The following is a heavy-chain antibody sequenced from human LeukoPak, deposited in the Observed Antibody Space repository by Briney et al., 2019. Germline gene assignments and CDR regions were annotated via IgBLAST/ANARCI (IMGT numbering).Heavy chain of an antibody. Sequence: SETLSLTCSVSGGSISSYYWSWIRQPPGKGLEWIGYMYYSGNTNYNPSLKSRVIISVDTSKNQFSLKLTSVTAADTAVYYCARDGHARPGIDAFNIWGQGTMVTVSS. J-gene: IGHJ3*02. V-gene: IGHV4-59*12. CDR2: MYYSGNT. CDR1: GGSISSYY. CDR3: ARDGHARPGIDAFNI. D-gene: IGHD6-6*01.